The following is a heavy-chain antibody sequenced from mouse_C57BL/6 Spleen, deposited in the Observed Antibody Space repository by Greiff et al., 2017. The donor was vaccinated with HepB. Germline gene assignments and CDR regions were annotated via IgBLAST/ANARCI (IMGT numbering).Heavy chain of an antibody. CDR2: IYPGDGDT. CDR3: ARAEEGNYEGFAY. CDR1: GYAFSSYW. Sequence: VQLQQSGAELVKPGASVKISCKASGYAFSSYWMNWVKQRPGKGLEWIGQIYPGDGDTNYNGKFKGKATLTADKSSSTAYMQLSSLTSEDSAVYFCARAEEGNYEGFAYWGQGTLVTVSA. D-gene: IGHD2-1*01. V-gene: IGHV1-80*01. J-gene: IGHJ3*01.